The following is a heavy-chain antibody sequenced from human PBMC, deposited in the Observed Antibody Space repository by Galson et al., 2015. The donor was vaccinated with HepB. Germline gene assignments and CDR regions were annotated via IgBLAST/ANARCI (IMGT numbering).Heavy chain of an antibody. CDR2: IYYSGST. CDR1: GGSISSSSYY. Sequence: SETLSLTCTVSGGSISSSSYYWGWIRQPPGKGLEWIGSIYYSGSTYYNPSLKSRVTISVDTSKNQLSLKLSSVTAADTAVYYCTGSSGWYNWFDPWGQGTLVTVSS. CDR3: TGSSGWYNWFDP. J-gene: IGHJ5*02. V-gene: IGHV4-39*01. D-gene: IGHD6-19*01.